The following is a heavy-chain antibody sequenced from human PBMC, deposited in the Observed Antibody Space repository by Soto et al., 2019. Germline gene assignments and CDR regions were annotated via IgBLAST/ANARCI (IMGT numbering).Heavy chain of an antibody. Sequence: PGCSLRLSCAASGFIFSSYDMYWVRQAPGKGLEWVAAISYDGTKKYYADSVKGRFTLSRDNSKNTLYLQMNSLRAGDTAVYYCAKGYYSGVYSDFDYWGQGSLVTVSS. CDR2: ISYDGTKK. CDR1: GFIFSSYD. V-gene: IGHV3-30*18. CDR3: AKGYYSGVYSDFDY. D-gene: IGHD1-26*01. J-gene: IGHJ4*02.